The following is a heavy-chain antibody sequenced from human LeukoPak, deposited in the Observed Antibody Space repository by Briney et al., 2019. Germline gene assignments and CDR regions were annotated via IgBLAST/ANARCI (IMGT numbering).Heavy chain of an antibody. J-gene: IGHJ4*02. CDR1: GYSFTTYW. D-gene: IGHD2-2*01. CDR3: ASPPTRECSSISCPLSY. Sequence: GESLKISCKGSGYSFTTYWIAWVRQMPGKGLEWMGIIYPGDSVTRYSPSFEGQVTISVDKSVSAAYLQWSSLKASDTAMYYCASPPTRECSSISCPLSYWGQGTLVTVAS. CDR2: IYPGDSVT. V-gene: IGHV5-51*01.